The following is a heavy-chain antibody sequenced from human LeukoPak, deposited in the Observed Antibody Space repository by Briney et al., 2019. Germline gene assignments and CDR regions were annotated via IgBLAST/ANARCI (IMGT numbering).Heavy chain of an antibody. CDR2: IKQDGSEK. CDR3: ASGYYDSSGYYGG. J-gene: IGHJ4*02. CDR1: GFTFSSYW. D-gene: IGHD3-22*01. Sequence: GGSLRLSCAASGFTFSSYWMSWVRQAPGKGLEWVANIKQDGSEKYYVDSVKGRFTISRDNAKNSLYLQMNSLRAEDTAVYYCASGYYDSSGYYGGWGQGTLVTVSS. V-gene: IGHV3-7*01.